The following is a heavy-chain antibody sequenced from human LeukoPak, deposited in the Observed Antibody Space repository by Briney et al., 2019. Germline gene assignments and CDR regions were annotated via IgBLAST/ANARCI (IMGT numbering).Heavy chain of an antibody. CDR1: GGSNRSHS. V-gene: IGHV4-59*11. Sequence: PSETLSLTCTVSGGSNRSHSWHWIRQSPGKGLEWIGSINYFGTTTYKPSLKSRVTLSVDTSKNQFSLKLTSVTAADTAVYYCARDIGGDTDGRASYWFAPWGQGTLVTVSS. J-gene: IGHJ5*02. D-gene: IGHD1-1*01. CDR3: ARDIGGDTDGRASYWFAP. CDR2: INYFGTT.